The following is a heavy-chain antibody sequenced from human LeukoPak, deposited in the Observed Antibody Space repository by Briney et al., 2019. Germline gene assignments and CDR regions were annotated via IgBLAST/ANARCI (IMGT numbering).Heavy chain of an antibody. CDR1: GYTFTNYY. CDR3: ATACIVADHELDY. V-gene: IGHV1-46*01. J-gene: IGHJ4*02. Sequence: ASVKVSCKASGYTFTNYYIHWVRQAPGQGLEWMGIINPSAGRTSYAQKFQGRVNMTRDTSISTAYMELSRLRSDDTAVYYCATACIVADHELDYWGQGTLVTVSS. CDR2: INPSAGRT. D-gene: IGHD6-25*01.